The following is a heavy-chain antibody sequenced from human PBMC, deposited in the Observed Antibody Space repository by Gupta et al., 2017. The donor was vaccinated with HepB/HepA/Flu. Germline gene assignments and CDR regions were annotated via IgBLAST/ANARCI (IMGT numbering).Heavy chain of an antibody. V-gene: IGHV3-33*01. CDR3: ARDGDAMGENKLDY. CDR2: IWYDGSNK. Sequence: QVQLVESGGGVVQPGRSLRLSCAASGFTCSSYGFHWVRQAPGKGLEWVAVIWYDGSNKYYADSVKGRFTISRDNSKNTLYLQMNSLRAEDTAVYYCARDGDAMGENKLDYWGQGTLVTVSS. J-gene: IGHJ4*02. CDR1: GFTCSSYG. D-gene: IGHD5-18*01.